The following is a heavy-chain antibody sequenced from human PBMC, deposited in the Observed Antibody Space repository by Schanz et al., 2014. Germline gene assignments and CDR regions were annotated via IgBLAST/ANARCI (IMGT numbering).Heavy chain of an antibody. CDR3: AREEMFRDIAKAPAAADV. J-gene: IGHJ6*02. D-gene: IGHD2-2*01. V-gene: IGHV4-4*02. CDR1: GASIESPNW. CDR2: IYHTGST. Sequence: QVQLQESGPGLVKPSGTLSLTCAVSGASIESPNWWSWVRQPPGKGLEWIGQIYHTGSTDFNPSLKSRVTISVDKPKNQFSRRLSSVTAADTAVYYCAREEMFRDIAKAPAAADVWGQGTTVIVSS.